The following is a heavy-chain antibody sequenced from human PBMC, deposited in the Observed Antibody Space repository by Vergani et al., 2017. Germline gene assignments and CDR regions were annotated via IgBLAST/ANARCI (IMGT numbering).Heavy chain of an antibody. CDR2: IIPIFGTA. CDR3: ARVSGHYYDSSGYEEIQEFDY. D-gene: IGHD3-22*01. V-gene: IGHV1-69*01. CDR1: GGTFSSYA. J-gene: IGHJ4*02. Sequence: QVQLVQSGAEVKKPGSSVKVSCKASGGTFSSYAISWVRQAPGQGLEWMGGIIPIFGTATYAQKFQGRVTITADESTSTADMELSSLRSEDTAVYYCARVSGHYYDSSGYEEIQEFDYWGQGTLVTVSS.